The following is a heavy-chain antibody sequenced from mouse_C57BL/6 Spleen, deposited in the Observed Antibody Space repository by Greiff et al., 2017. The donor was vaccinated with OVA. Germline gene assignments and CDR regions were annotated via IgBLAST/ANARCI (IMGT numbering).Heavy chain of an antibody. D-gene: IGHD3-3*01. J-gene: IGHJ1*03. CDR1: GYTFTSYG. Sequence: DVKLVESGAELVRPGSSVKMSCKTSGYTFTSYGINWVKQRPGQGLEWIGYIYIGNGYTEYNEKFKGKATLTSDTSSSTAYMQLSSLTSEDSAIYFCARWGGREGDWYFDVWGTGTTVTVSS. CDR3: ARWGGREGDWYFDV. CDR2: IYIGNGYT. V-gene: IGHV1-58*01.